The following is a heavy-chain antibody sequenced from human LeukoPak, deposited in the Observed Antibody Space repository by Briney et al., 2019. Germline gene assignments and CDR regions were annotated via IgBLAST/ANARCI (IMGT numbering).Heavy chain of an antibody. CDR1: GYTFTSYG. CDR2: ISAYNGNT. V-gene: IGHV1-18*01. Sequence: ASVTVSCKASGYTFTSYGISWVRQAPGQGLEWMGWISAYNGNTNYAQKLQGRVTMTTDTSTSTAYMELRSLRSDDTAVYYCARVSIDGIAARGGWFDPWGQGTLVTVSS. CDR3: ARVSIDGIAARGGWFDP. J-gene: IGHJ5*02. D-gene: IGHD6-6*01.